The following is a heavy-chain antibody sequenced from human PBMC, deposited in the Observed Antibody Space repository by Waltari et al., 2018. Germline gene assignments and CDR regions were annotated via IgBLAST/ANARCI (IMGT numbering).Heavy chain of an antibody. CDR1: GGSFSGYS. D-gene: IGHD2-2*01. CDR3: ASTRYCSSTSCPDAFDI. Sequence: QVQLQQWGAGLLKPSETLSLTCAVHGGSFSGYSWSVIRQPTGKGLEWSGEINHSGSTNYNPSLKSRVTISVDTSKNQFSLKLSSVTAADTAVYYCASTRYCSSTSCPDAFDIWGQGTMVTVSS. J-gene: IGHJ3*02. V-gene: IGHV4-34*01. CDR2: INHSGST.